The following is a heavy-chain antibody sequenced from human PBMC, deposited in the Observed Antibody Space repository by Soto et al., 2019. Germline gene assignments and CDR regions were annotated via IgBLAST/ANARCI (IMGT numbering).Heavy chain of an antibody. CDR1: GGSFSGYY. J-gene: IGHJ4*02. CDR3: ARIDGSGWFFDY. Sequence: SETLSLTCAVYGGSFSGYYWSWIRQPPGKGLEWIGEINHSGSTNYNPSLKSRVTISVDTSKNQFSLKLRSVTAADAAVYYCARIDGSGWFFDYWGQGTLVTVSS. D-gene: IGHD6-19*01. CDR2: INHSGST. V-gene: IGHV4-34*01.